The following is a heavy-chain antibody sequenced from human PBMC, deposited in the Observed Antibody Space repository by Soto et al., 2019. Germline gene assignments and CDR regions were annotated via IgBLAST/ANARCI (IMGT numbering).Heavy chain of an antibody. V-gene: IGHV1-2*02. CDR3: AREGVDIVATQTYYYYYGMDV. CDR2: INPNSGGT. D-gene: IGHD5-12*01. J-gene: IGHJ6*02. Sequence: GASVKVSCKASGYTFTGYYMHWVRQAPGQGLEWMGWINPNSGGTNYAQKFQGRVTMTRDTSISTAYMELSRLRSDDTAVYYCAREGVDIVATQTYYYYYGMDVWCQGTTVTVSS. CDR1: GYTFTGYY.